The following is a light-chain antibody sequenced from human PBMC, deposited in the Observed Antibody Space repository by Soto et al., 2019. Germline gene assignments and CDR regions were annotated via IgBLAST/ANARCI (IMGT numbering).Light chain of an antibody. CDR3: QQYGSSFAT. V-gene: IGKV3-20*01. J-gene: IGKJ1*01. Sequence: EIVLPQSPGTLSLSPGERATLSCRASQSVSSNLARYRQTPGQAPRLLIYGASTRATDTPARFSGSGSGTDFTLTISRVEPADFAVYYCQQYGSSFATFGQGTQVE. CDR2: GAS. CDR1: QSVSSN.